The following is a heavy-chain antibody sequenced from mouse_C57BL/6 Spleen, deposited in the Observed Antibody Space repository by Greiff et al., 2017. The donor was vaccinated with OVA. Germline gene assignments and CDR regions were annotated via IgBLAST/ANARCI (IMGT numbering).Heavy chain of an antibody. J-gene: IGHJ4*01. CDR3: ARTFDGYYSRDD. CDR2: IDPSDSYT. CDR1: GYTFPSYW. Sequence: VQLQQPGAELVMPGASVKLSCKASGYTFPSYWMHWVKQRPGQGLEWIGEIDPSDSYTNYNQKFKGKSTFTVDKSSSTAYMQLSSLTSEDSAVYYCARTFDGYYSRDDWGQGTSVTVSS. D-gene: IGHD2-3*01. V-gene: IGHV1-69*01.